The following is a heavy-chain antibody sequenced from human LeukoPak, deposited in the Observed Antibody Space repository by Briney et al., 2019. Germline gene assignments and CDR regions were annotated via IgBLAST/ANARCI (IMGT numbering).Heavy chain of an antibody. V-gene: IGHV1-69*05. D-gene: IGHD3-10*01. Sequence: ASVKVSCKASGGTFSSYAISWVRQAPGQGLEWMGGIIPIFGTANYAQKFQGRVTMTTDTSTSTAYMELRSLRSDDTAVYYCVRDRGEWIDQYYGMDVWGQGTTVTVSS. J-gene: IGHJ6*02. CDR3: VRDRGEWIDQYYGMDV. CDR1: GGTFSSYA. CDR2: IIPIFGTA.